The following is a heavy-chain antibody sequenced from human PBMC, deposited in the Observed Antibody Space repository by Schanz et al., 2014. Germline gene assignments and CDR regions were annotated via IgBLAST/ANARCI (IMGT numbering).Heavy chain of an antibody. J-gene: IGHJ3*02. CDR2: ISSSSDFE. Sequence: QVQLVESGGTLVKPGGSLRLSCVVSGFTFSDYYMSWIRQAPGKGPEWVSCISSSSDFESYVDSVRGRFTISRDNAKNSLYLQMNSLRADDTAVYYCVVALAGNAFDIWGQGTMVTVSS. CDR1: GFTFSDYY. CDR3: VVALAGNAFDI. D-gene: IGHD1-1*01. V-gene: IGHV3-11*06.